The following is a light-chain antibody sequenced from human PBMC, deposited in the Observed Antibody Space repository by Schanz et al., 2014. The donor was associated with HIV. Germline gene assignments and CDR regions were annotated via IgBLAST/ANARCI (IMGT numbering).Light chain of an antibody. CDR2: DVT. CDR1: SSDVGGYNY. J-gene: IGLJ3*02. CDR3: STYTTSNTWV. V-gene: IGLV2-14*03. Sequence: QSALTQPPSVSGSPGQSVTISCTGTSSDVGGYNYVSWYQQHPGEAPRLIIYDVTSRPSGVSTRFSASKFGDTASLTISGLQAEDEADYYCSTYTTSNTWVFGGGTKLTVL.